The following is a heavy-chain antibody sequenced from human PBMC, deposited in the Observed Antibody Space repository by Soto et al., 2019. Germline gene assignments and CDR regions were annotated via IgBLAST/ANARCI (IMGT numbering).Heavy chain of an antibody. V-gene: IGHV5-51*01. D-gene: IGHD6-13*01. CDR3: ARLQAAAGDNDLTFDY. J-gene: IGHJ4*02. CDR2: FYPDDSDT. CDR1: GYSFTSYW. Sequence: GESLKISCKGSGYSFTSYWIGWVRQMPGRGLEWMGIFYPDDSDTRYSPSFQGQVTISADKSISTAYLQWSSLKASDTAMYYCARLQAAAGDNDLTFDYWGQGTLVTVSS.